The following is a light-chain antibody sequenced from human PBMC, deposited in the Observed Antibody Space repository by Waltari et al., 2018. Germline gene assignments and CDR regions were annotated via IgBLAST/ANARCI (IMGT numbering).Light chain of an antibody. J-gene: IGLJ2*01. CDR2: ADN. V-gene: IGLV1-47*01. CDR1: RSNIGSNL. Sequence: QSVVTQPPSASGTPGQRVTISCSGSRSNIGSNLVFGYKKLPGTAPELLIYADNQRASGVPDRFSGSKSGTSASLAISGLRSEDEADYYCAVWDDSLSGPVILGGGTKLTVL. CDR3: AVWDDSLSGPVI.